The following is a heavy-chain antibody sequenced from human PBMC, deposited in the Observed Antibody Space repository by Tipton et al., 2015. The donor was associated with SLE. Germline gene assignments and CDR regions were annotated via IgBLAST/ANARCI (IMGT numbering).Heavy chain of an antibody. V-gene: IGHV5-51*03. Sequence: QLVQSGAEVKKPGESLKISCQGSGYNFPYYWIGWARQMPGRGLEWMGIIFPDDSDTRFAPSFQGKVTISVDKSINTAFLQWNTLEASDTAMYYCAKVRSGSFREAFDDWGQGTMVTVSS. CDR3: AKVRSGSFREAFDD. D-gene: IGHD3-10*01. J-gene: IGHJ3*01. CDR2: IFPDDSDT. CDR1: GYNFPYYW.